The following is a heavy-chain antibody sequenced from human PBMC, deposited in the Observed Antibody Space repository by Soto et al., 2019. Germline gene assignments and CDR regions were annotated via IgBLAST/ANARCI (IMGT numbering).Heavy chain of an antibody. CDR1: GFTFNSYG. CDR3: ARDRDYYGSGSSIYYYGMDV. CDR2: IWYDGSNK. J-gene: IGHJ6*02. V-gene: IGHV3-33*01. D-gene: IGHD3-10*01. Sequence: GGSLRLSCAASGFTFNSYGMHWVRQAPGKGLEWVAVIWYDGSNKYYADSVKGRFTISRDNSKNTLYLQMNSLRAEDTAVYYCARDRDYYGSGSSIYYYGMDVWGQGTTVTVSS.